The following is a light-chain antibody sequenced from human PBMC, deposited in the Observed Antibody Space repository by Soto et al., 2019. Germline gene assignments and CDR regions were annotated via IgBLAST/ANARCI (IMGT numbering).Light chain of an antibody. CDR2: DAS. J-gene: IGKJ3*01. CDR3: QQRSNWPPVFT. Sequence: EIVLTQSPATLSLSPGERATFSCRASQSVSSYLAWYQQKPGQAPRLLIYDASSRATGIPARFSGSGSGTDFTLTISSLEPEDFAVYYCQQRSNWPPVFTFGPGTKVDMK. V-gene: IGKV3-11*01. CDR1: QSVSSY.